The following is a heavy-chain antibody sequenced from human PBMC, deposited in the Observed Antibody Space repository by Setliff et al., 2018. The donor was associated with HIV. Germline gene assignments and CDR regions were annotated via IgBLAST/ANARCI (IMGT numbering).Heavy chain of an antibody. Sequence: SETLSLTCTVSGDSISRRIYYWTWIRQPAGKGPEWIGHIYTNGYTNYNPSLKSRVTISVDTSKNQFSLRVKSVTAGDTAVYYCARHNEITYGGLLYDYFYYGMDVWGQGTPVTV. CDR1: GDSISRRIYY. CDR3: ARHNEITYGGLLYDYFYYGMDV. CDR2: IYTNGYT. J-gene: IGHJ6*02. D-gene: IGHD3-16*01. V-gene: IGHV4-61*09.